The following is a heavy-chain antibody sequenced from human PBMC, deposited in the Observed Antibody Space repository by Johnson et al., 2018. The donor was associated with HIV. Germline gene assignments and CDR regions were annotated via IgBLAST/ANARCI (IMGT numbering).Heavy chain of an antibody. J-gene: IGHJ3*01. D-gene: IGHD3-16*01. Sequence: VQLVESGGGLVQPGGSLRLSCAASGFTVSSNYMSWVRQAPGKGVEWDSVLSLGGNTYSADSVKGRSTISRVECKNTLYLQLNSLRAEDTAVYYCARERGSSDVFDFWGQGTRVSVSS. CDR1: GFTVSSNY. V-gene: IGHV3-66*01. CDR3: ARERGSSDVFDF. CDR2: LSLGGNT.